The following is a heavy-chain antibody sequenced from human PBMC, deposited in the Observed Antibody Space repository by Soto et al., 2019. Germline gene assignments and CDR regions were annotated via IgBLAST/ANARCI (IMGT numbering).Heavy chain of an antibody. CDR1: GFTFTSYA. CDR2: IGGSTGST. J-gene: IGHJ6*02. Sequence: GGSLRLSCAASGFTFTSYAMSWVRQAPGKGLEWVSAIGGSTGSTYYADSVKGRFTISRDISKNTTYLQMNSLRAEDTAVYYCAKGGPAASYYGMHVWGQGTTVTVSS. V-gene: IGHV3-23*01. D-gene: IGHD6-25*01. CDR3: AKGGPAASYYGMHV.